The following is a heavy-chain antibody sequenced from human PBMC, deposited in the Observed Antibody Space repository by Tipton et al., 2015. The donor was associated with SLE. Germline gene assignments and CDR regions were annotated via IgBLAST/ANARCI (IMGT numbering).Heavy chain of an antibody. CDR3: ARDKGAGGITIFGVVTAFDI. CDR1: GFTFSSYS. Sequence: SLRLSCAASGFTFSSYSMNWVRQAPGKGLEWVSSISSSSSYINYADSVKGRVTISRDNAKNSLYLQMNSLRAEDTALYYCARDKGAGGITIFGVVTAFDIWGQGTMVTVSS. J-gene: IGHJ3*02. CDR2: ISSSSSYI. V-gene: IGHV3-21*04. D-gene: IGHD3-3*01.